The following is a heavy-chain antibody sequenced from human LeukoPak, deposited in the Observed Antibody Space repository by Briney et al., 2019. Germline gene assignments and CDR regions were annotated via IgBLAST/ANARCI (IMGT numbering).Heavy chain of an antibody. D-gene: IGHD1-26*01. CDR1: GGSFSGYY. V-gene: IGHV4-34*01. J-gene: IGHJ5*02. CDR2: INHSGST. Sequence: PSETLSLTCAVYGGSFSGYYWSWIRQPPGKGLEWIGEINHSGSTNYNPYLKSRVTISVDTAKTQFSLKLSSVTAADTAVYYCARDQKYSGSYYLNPHRNWIDPWGQGTLVTVSS. CDR3: ARDQKYSGSYYLNPHRNWIDP.